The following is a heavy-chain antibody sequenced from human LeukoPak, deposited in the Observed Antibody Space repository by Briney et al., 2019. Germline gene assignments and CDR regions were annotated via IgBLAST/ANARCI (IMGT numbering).Heavy chain of an antibody. D-gene: IGHD2-2*01. CDR3: ARWQYQLLFYGYMDV. J-gene: IGHJ6*03. Sequence: ASVKVSCKASGYTFTSYDISCVRQATGQGLEWMGWMNPNSGNTGYAQKFQGRVTITRNTSISTAYMELSSLRSEDTAVYYCARWQYQLLFYGYMDVWRKGTTVTVSS. CDR1: GYTFTSYD. V-gene: IGHV1-8*03. CDR2: MNPNSGNT.